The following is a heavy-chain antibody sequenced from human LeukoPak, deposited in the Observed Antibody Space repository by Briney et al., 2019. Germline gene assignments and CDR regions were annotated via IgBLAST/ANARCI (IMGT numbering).Heavy chain of an antibody. J-gene: IGHJ6*02. CDR3: ARGGNTSDLYYGMDV. D-gene: IGHD6-25*01. V-gene: IGHV1-69*13. CDR2: IIPIFGIA. Sequence: ASVKVSCKASGGTFSSYALSWVRQAPGQGLEWMGRIIPIFGIANYAQKFQGRVTITADESTSTAYMELSSLRSEDTAIYYCARGGNTSDLYYGMDVWGQGTTVTVSS. CDR1: GGTFSSYA.